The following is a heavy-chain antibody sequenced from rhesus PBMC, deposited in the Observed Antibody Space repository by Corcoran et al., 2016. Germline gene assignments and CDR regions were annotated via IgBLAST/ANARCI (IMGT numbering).Heavy chain of an antibody. V-gene: IGHV4S9*01. D-gene: IGHD3-16*01. CDR2: IYGNSATT. J-gene: IGHJ4*01. CDR1: GGSISDGYS. CDR3: TRGCYSGSYYGCTF. Sequence: QVQLQESGPGLVKPSETLSLTCAVPGGSISDGYSWNWIRPPPGKGLEWIGNIYGNSATTYYNPSLKSRVTISKDTSKNQFFLKLSSVTAADTAVYYCTRGCYSGSYYGCTFWGQGVLVTVSS.